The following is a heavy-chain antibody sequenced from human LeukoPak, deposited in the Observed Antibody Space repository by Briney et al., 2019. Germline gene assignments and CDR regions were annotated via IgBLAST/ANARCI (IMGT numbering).Heavy chain of an antibody. CDR3: TTSPLYGDFDY. V-gene: IGHV3-49*04. D-gene: IGHD4-17*01. J-gene: IGHJ4*02. CDR2: IRSKAYGGTT. CDR1: GFTFGDYA. Sequence: GGSLRLSCTASGFTFGDYAMSWVRQAPGKGLEWVGFIRSKAYGGTTEYAAFVKGRFTISRDDSKSIAYLQMNSLKTGDTAVYYCTTSPLYGDFDYWGQGTLVTVSS.